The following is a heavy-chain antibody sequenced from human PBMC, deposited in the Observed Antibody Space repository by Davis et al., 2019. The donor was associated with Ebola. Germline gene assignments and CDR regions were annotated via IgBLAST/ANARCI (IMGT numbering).Heavy chain of an antibody. D-gene: IGHD1-26*01. V-gene: IGHV3-7*01. CDR1: GFTFSGYW. J-gene: IGHJ4*02. Sequence: GESLKISCAASGFTFSGYWMSWVRQAPGKGLEWVANIKEDGSDKDYVDSVKGRFTISRDNAKNSVYLQMNSLRAEDTAVYYCAREWELLDYWGQGTLVTVSS. CDR3: AREWELLDY. CDR2: IKEDGSDK.